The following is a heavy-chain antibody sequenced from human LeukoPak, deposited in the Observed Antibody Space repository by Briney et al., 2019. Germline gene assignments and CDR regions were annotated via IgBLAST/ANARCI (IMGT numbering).Heavy chain of an antibody. V-gene: IGHV3-48*01. CDR1: GFTFSNYW. D-gene: IGHD3-22*01. CDR2: ISSSSSTI. J-gene: IGHJ3*02. CDR3: ASAMYYYDSSGHYAFDI. Sequence: GGSLRLSCAVSGFTFSNYWMSWVRQAPGKGLEWVSYISSSSSTIYYADSVEGRFTISRDNAKNSLYLQMNSLRAEDTAVYYCASAMYYYDSSGHYAFDIWGQGTMVTVSS.